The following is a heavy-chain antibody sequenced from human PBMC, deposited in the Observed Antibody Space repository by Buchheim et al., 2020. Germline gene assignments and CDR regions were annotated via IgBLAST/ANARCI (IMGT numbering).Heavy chain of an antibody. V-gene: IGHV3-30-3*01. CDR2: ISYDGSNK. CDR1: GFTFSSYA. CDR3: ARPVTTHYYYYGMDV. D-gene: IGHD4-17*01. J-gene: IGHJ6*02. Sequence: IQLVESGGDLVQPGGSLRLSCAASGFTFSSYAMHWVRQAPGKGLEWVAVISYDGSNKYYADSVKGRFTISRDNSKNTLYLQMNSLRAEDTAVYYCARPVTTHYYYYGMDVWDQGTT.